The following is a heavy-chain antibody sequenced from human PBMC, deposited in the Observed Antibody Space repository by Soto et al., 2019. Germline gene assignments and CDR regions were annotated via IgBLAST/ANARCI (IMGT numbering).Heavy chain of an antibody. CDR3: ARRSRDGYSLGAFDI. J-gene: IGHJ3*02. V-gene: IGHV5-51*01. Sequence: GEALKISCTGSGYSYTTYWIAWVRQMPGKGLEWMGIIFPDDSDTRYSPSFQGQVTISADKSISTAYLQWSSLKASDTAMFYCARRSRDGYSLGAFDIWGQGTMVPV. D-gene: IGHD5-18*01. CDR1: GYSYTTYW. CDR2: IFPDDSDT.